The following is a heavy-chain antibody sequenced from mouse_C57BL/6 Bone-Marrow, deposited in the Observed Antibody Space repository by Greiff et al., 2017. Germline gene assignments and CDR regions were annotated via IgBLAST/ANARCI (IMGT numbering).Heavy chain of an antibody. J-gene: IGHJ3*01. D-gene: IGHD2-3*01. CDR3: ARDGYSLAWFAY. CDR1: GYTFTDYT. V-gene: IGHV1-78*01. CDR2: IYPRDGST. Sequence: VQLQQSDAELVKPGASVKISCKVSGYTFTDYTMHWMQQRPGKGLEWIGYIYPRDGSTKYNDKFKGKATLTADKSSRTAYMQINSLTSNDAAVYFCARDGYSLAWFAYWGQGTLVTVSA.